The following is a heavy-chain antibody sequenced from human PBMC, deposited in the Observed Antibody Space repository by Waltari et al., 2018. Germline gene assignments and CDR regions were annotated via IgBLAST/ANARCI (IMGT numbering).Heavy chain of an antibody. J-gene: IGHJ4*02. CDR1: GYSFTDSW. CDR2: IDPRDSST. V-gene: IGHV5-10-1*03. D-gene: IGHD3-10*02. Sequence: EVQLVQSGAEVKKPGESLRISCKGSGYSFTDSWILWVRQMPGKGLEWVARIDPRDSSTVYNSSFQGHVTVSADKSISTAYLQWSSLKASDTAMYFCARRVVREPFDHWGQGTLVTVSS. CDR3: ARRVVREPFDH.